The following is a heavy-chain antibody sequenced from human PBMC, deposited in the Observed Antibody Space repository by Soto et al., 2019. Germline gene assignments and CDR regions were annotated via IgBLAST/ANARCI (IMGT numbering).Heavy chain of an antibody. CDR1: GYSFTSYW. D-gene: IGHD5-12*01. V-gene: IGHV5-51*01. J-gene: IGHJ6*02. CDR3: ASSTVEMATIYYYYGMDV. Sequence: WESLKISCKGSGYSFTSYWIGWVRQMPGKGLEWMGIIYPGDSDTRYSPSFQGQVTISADKSISTAYLQWSSLKASDTAMYYCASSTVEMATIYYYYGMDVWGQGTTATVSS. CDR2: IYPGDSDT.